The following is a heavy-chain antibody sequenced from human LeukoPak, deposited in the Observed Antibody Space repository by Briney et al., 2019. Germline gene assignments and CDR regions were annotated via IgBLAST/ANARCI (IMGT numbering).Heavy chain of an antibody. V-gene: IGHV1-2*02. CDR3: ARSSSGWYSWFDP. Sequence: ASVKVSCKASGYTFTGYYMHWVRQAPGQGLEWMGWINPNSGGTNYAQKSQGRVTMTRDTSISTAYMELSRLRSDDTAVYYCARSSSGWYSWFDPWGQGTLVTVSS. D-gene: IGHD6-19*01. CDR2: INPNSGGT. J-gene: IGHJ5*02. CDR1: GYTFTGYY.